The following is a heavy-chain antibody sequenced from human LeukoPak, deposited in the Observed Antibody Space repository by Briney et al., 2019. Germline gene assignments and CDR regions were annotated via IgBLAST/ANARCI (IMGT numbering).Heavy chain of an antibody. CDR2: IYSGGST. CDR3: ARESYYYDSSGYYRYFDY. CDR1: GFTVSSNY. V-gene: IGHV3-53*01. J-gene: IGHJ4*02. D-gene: IGHD3-22*01. Sequence: PGGSLRLSCAASGFTVSSNYMSWVRQAPGKGLEWVSVIYSGGSTYYADSVKGRFTISRDNSKNTLYLQMNSLRAEDTAVYYCARESYYYDSSGYYRYFDYWGQGTLVTVSS.